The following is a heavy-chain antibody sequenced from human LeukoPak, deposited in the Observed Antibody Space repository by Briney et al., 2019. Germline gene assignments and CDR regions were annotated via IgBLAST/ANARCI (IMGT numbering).Heavy chain of an antibody. D-gene: IGHD6-13*01. CDR2: IKEDGSEK. CDR1: GFTFSNYW. Sequence: HAGGSLRLSCAASGFTFSNYWMSWVRQAPGKGLEWVANIKEDGSEKYYVDSVKGRFTISRDNARNSLYLQMNSLRAEDTAVYYCASGRQLGYWGQGTLVTVSS. CDR3: ASGRQLGY. J-gene: IGHJ4*02. V-gene: IGHV3-7*01.